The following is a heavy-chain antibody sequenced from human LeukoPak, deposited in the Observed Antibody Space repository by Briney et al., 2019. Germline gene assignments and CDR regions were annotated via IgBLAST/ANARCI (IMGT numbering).Heavy chain of an antibody. CDR1: GFTFDDYA. CDR3: ERGKVAGTGLGGYFDY. CDR2: ITWNSGTI. D-gene: IGHD6-19*01. V-gene: IGHV3-9*01. Sequence: PGRSLRLSCAASGFTFDDYAMHWVRQAPGKGLEWVSGITWNSGTIAYADSVKGRFTISRANAKNSLYLQMNSLRAEDTALYYCERGKVAGTGLGGYFDYWGQGTLVTVSS. J-gene: IGHJ4*02.